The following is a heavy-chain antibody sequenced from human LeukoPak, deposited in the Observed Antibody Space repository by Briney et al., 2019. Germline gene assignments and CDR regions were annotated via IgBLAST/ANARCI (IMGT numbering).Heavy chain of an antibody. D-gene: IGHD6-13*01. CDR3: ARSRHSSSWYYYYGMDV. V-gene: IGHV4-34*01. J-gene: IGHJ6*02. CDR2: INHSGST. CDR1: GESFSGYY. Sequence: SETLSLSCAVYGESFSGYYWSWIRQPPGRGLGWIGEINHSGSTNYNPSLKSRVTISVDTSKNQFSLKLSSVTAADTAVYYCARSRHSSSWYYYYGMDVWGQGTTVTVSS.